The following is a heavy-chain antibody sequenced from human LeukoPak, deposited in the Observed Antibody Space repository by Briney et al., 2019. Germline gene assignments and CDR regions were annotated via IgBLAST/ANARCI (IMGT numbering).Heavy chain of an antibody. J-gene: IGHJ4*02. Sequence: ASVKVSCKASGYTFTGYYMHWVRQAPGQGLDWMGCIYPNTGGTNYAQKFQGRVTMSRDTSISTAYMELSRVTYDDTAVYYCARELGQQLATPSDYWGQGTLVTVSS. CDR2: IYPNTGGT. CDR3: ARELGQQLATPSDY. D-gene: IGHD6-13*01. CDR1: GYTFTGYY. V-gene: IGHV1-2*02.